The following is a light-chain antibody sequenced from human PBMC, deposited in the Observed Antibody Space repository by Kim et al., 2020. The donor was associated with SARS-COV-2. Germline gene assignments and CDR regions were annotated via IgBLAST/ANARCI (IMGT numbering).Light chain of an antibody. V-gene: IGKV3-15*01. CDR2: ESS. J-gene: IGKJ2*03. CDR1: QSVRY. CDR3: HQYSDWPPYS. Sequence: SVSQGETVTLSCRASQSVRYLSWYQQKPGQAPRLIMYESSNRAAGTPGRFSGSGSGTEFTLTINSLQSEDFAVYYCHQYSDWPPYSFGQGTKLEI.